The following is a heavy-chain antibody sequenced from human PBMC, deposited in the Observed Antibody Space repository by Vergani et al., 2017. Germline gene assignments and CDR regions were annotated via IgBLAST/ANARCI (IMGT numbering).Heavy chain of an antibody. CDR3: ARQWGVRGATDY. J-gene: IGHJ4*02. D-gene: IGHD3-10*01. CDR1: GGSISSSNYY. V-gene: IGHV4-39*01. Sequence: QLQLQESGPGLVKPSETLSLTCTVSGGSISSSNYYWGWIRQPPGKGLEWIGSIYYSGSTYYNPSLNIRATISVDTSKNQFSLKLSSVTAADTAVYYCARQWGVRGATDYWGQGSLVTVSS. CDR2: IYYSGST.